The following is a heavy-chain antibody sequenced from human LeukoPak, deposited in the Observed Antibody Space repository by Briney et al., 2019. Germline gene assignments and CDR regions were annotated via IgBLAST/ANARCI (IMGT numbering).Heavy chain of an antibody. Sequence: GGSLRLSCAGSGYTFSTFAMSWVRQIPGKGLEWVSAISGRGGSTNYADSVKGRFSIPRDNSNNTLYLQLNSLRVEDTAIYYCAKAAICGPSDWYFDLWGRGTLVTVSS. J-gene: IGHJ2*01. CDR3: AKAAICGPSDWYFDL. CDR2: ISGRGGST. D-gene: IGHD3-3*01. V-gene: IGHV3-23*01. CDR1: GYTFSTFA.